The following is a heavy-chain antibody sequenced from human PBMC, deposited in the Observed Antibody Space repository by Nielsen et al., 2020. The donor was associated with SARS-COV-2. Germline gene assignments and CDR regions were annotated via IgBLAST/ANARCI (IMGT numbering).Heavy chain of an antibody. CDR3: AKDGVIGYGDYPDYYGLDV. V-gene: IGHV3-23*01. J-gene: IGHJ6*02. CDR2: ISGSGGST. D-gene: IGHD4-17*01. CDR1: GFTFSNTW. Sequence: GGSLRLSCAASGFTFSNTWMSWVRQAPGKGLEWVSAISGSGGSTYYADSVKGRFTISRDNSENSLYLQMNSLRAEDTAVYYCAKDGVIGYGDYPDYYGLDVWGQGTTVTVSS.